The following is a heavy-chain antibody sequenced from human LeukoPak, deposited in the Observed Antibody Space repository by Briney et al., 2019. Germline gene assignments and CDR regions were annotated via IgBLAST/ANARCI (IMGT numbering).Heavy chain of an antibody. D-gene: IGHD5-18*01. CDR1: GGSISSYY. Sequence: SETLSLTCTVSGGSISSYYWSWIRQPPGKGLEWSGYIYYSWSTNYNPSLKSRVTISVDTSKNQFSLKLSSVTAADTAVYYCARGGYSYGYYMDVWGKGTTVTVSS. J-gene: IGHJ6*03. V-gene: IGHV4-59*01. CDR2: IYYSWST. CDR3: ARGGYSYGYYMDV.